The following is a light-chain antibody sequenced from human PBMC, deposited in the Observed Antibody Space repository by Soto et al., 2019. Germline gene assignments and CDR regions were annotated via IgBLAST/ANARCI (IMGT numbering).Light chain of an antibody. CDR3: SSYTSSSTVV. CDR2: DVS. CDR1: SSDIGGYNY. J-gene: IGLJ2*01. Sequence: QSALTQPASESGSPGQSITISCTGTSSDIGGYNYVSWYQQHPGKGPKLMIYDVSSRPSGVSHRFSGSKSGDTASLTISGRQSEDEADYYCSSYTSSSTVVFGGGTKVTVL. V-gene: IGLV2-14*03.